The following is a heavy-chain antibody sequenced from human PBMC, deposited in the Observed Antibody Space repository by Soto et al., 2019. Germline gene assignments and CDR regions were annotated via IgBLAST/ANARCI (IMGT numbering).Heavy chain of an antibody. CDR1: GYTFTKHY. V-gene: IGHV1-46*01. Sequence: QVQLVQSGAEVRKPGASVKISCEASGYTFTKHYIHWVRQAPGQGLEWMGIIKPTDGSTRYAQSFHGRAIMTRDTSTSTVSLEHSGLRSEDTAMYYCTKEGGFTYYYYDSGRYYDSWGQGTLVIVSS. CDR2: IKPTDGST. CDR3: TKEGGFTYYYYDSGRYYDS. J-gene: IGHJ5*01. D-gene: IGHD3-22*01.